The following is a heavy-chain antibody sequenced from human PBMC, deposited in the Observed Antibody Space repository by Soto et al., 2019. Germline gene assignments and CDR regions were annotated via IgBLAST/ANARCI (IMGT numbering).Heavy chain of an antibody. D-gene: IGHD3-22*01. Sequence: PSETLSLTCTVPGGSISSYYWSWIRQPPGKGLEWIGYIYNIGSTNYNPSLKSRVTISVDTSKNQFSLKPSSVTAADTAVYYCARVAGGYYKYYFDYWGQGTQVTVSS. J-gene: IGHJ4*02. CDR2: IYNIGST. V-gene: IGHV4-59*01. CDR1: GGSISSYY. CDR3: ARVAGGYYKYYFDY.